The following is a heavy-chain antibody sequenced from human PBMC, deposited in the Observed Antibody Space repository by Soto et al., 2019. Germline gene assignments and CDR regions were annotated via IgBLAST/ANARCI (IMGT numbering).Heavy chain of an antibody. CDR3: AKDATMVSSTFNYFDY. Sequence: EVQLLESGGGLVQPGGSLRLSCAASGFFFSSYAMSWVRQAPGKGLEWVSGIGGSGGYKSYADSVKGRFTISRDNSKKTLYLQMKSRGAEDTAVYYYAKDATMVSSTFNYFDYWGQGTLVAVSS. V-gene: IGHV3-23*01. CDR1: GFFFSSYA. J-gene: IGHJ4*02. D-gene: IGHD6-13*01. CDR2: IGGSGGYK.